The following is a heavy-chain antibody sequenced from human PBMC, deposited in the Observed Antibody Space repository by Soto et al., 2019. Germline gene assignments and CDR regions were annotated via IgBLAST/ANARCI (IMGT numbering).Heavy chain of an antibody. CDR2: INAGNGNT. CDR1: GYTFTSYA. J-gene: IGHJ6*02. CDR3: ARVSYYYGMDV. Sequence: RASVKVSCKASGYTFTSYAMHWVRQAPGQRLEWMGWINAGNGNTKYSQKFQGRVTITRDTSASTAHMELSSLRSEDTAVYYCARVSYYYGMDVWGQGTTVTVSS. V-gene: IGHV1-3*01.